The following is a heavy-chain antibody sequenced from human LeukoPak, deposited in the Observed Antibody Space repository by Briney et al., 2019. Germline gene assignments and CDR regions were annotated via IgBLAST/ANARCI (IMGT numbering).Heavy chain of an antibody. Sequence: GGSLRLSCAASGFTFSSYSMNWVRQAPGKGLEWVSYISSSSSTIYYADSVKGRFTISRDNAKNSLYLQMNSLRAEDTAVYYCARDLERPGDYEPDYWGQGTLVTVSS. CDR2: ISSSSSTI. D-gene: IGHD4-17*01. V-gene: IGHV3-48*04. CDR1: GFTFSSYS. CDR3: ARDLERPGDYEPDY. J-gene: IGHJ4*02.